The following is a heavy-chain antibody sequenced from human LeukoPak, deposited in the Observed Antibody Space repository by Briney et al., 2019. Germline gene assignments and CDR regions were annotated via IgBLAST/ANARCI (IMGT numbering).Heavy chain of an antibody. J-gene: IGHJ5*02. CDR2: IYFSGAT. V-gene: IGHV4-59*08. CDR1: GDSIRSYY. Sequence: SETLSLTCTVSGDSIRSYYWNWIRQRPGKGLEWMGYIYFSGATNYNPSLRSRVTISLDASKSQFSLTLSSVTAADTAVYYCARYSTSYNWLDPWGQGTLVTVSS. D-gene: IGHD6-13*01. CDR3: ARYSTSYNWLDP.